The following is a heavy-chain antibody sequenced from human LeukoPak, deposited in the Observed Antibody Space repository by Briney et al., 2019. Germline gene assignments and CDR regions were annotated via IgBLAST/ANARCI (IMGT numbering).Heavy chain of an antibody. D-gene: IGHD4-23*01. CDR2: INPSGGST. V-gene: IGHV1-46*01. Sequence: ASVKVSCKASGYTFTSYYMHWVRQAPGQGLEWMGLINPSGGSTSYAQKFQGRVTMTRDTSTSTVYMELSSLRSEDTAVYYCARDFANGGNSPWYFDLWGRGTLVTVSS. CDR1: GYTFTSYY. CDR3: ARDFANGGNSPWYFDL. J-gene: IGHJ2*01.